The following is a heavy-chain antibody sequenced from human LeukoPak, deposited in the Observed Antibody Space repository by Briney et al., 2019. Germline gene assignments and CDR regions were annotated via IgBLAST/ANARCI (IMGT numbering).Heavy chain of an antibody. J-gene: IGHJ4*02. D-gene: IGHD4-23*01. V-gene: IGHV4-59*01. Sequence: SETLSLTCTVSGGSISSYYWSWIRQPPGKGLEWIGYIYYSGSTNYNPSLKSRVTISVDTSKNQFSLKLSSVTAADTAVYYCARDQGGGIDCWGQGTLVTVSS. CDR1: GGSISSYY. CDR3: ARDQGGGIDC. CDR2: IYYSGST.